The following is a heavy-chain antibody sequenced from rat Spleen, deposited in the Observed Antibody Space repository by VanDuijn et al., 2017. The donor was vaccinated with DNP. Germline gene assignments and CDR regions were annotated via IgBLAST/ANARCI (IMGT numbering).Heavy chain of an antibody. D-gene: IGHD1-11*01. CDR2: ISYSGST. V-gene: IGHV3-1*01. J-gene: IGHJ1*01. CDR3: ARGLNYGGYKYYYWYFDF. CDR1: GYSITSNY. Sequence: EVQLQESGPGLVKPSQSLSLTCSVTGYSITSNYWAWIRKFPGNKMEWMGYISYSGSTSYNPSLKGRISITRNTSKNQFFLQLNSVTTEDTATYYCARGLNYGGYKYYYWYFDFWGPGTMVTVSS.